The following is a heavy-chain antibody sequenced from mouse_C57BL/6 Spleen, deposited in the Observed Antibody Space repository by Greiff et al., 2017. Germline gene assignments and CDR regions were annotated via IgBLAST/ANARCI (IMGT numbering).Heavy chain of an antibody. J-gene: IGHJ2*01. D-gene: IGHD1-1*01. CDR1: GYTFTSYC. Sequence: QVQLQQSGAELVLPGASVKLSCKASGYTFTSYCMHWVKQRPGQGLEWIGGIYPSGSYTYYNQKFKGNATLTADKSSSTAYMQLSSLTSEDSAVXYGARGDYWAYVDYWGQGTTLTVSS. V-gene: IGHV1-69*01. CDR2: IYPSGSYT. CDR3: ARGDYWAYVDY.